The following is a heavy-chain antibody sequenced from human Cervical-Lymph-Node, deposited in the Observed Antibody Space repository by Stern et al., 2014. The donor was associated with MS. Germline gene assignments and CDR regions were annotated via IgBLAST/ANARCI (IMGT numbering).Heavy chain of an antibody. CDR2: MSYDGTNT. CDR3: ARDREVGNSWSKYFYYGMDV. V-gene: IGHV3-30*03. J-gene: IGHJ6*02. CDR1: GFTFSRYG. Sequence: QVQLVESGGGVVQPGRSLRLSCAASGFTFSRYGLHWVRQAPGKGLEWVAFMSYDGTNTIYAESVKGRFTISRDSSGNTLSLQMTGLRTEDTAVYYCARDREVGNSWSKYFYYGMDVWGQGTTVAVSS. D-gene: IGHD6-13*01.